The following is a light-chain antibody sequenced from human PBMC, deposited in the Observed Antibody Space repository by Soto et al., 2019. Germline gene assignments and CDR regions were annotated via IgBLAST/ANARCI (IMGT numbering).Light chain of an antibody. CDR2: GAS. Sequence: DIQLTQSPSFLSASVGERVTITCRASEGISNYLDWYQQKPGKAPNLLIYGASTLQSGVPSRFSGSGAGTEFTLTISSLQPEDFATYYCQQCNSYPLTFGGGTNVEIK. CDR1: EGISNY. J-gene: IGKJ4*01. V-gene: IGKV1-9*01. CDR3: QQCNSYPLT.